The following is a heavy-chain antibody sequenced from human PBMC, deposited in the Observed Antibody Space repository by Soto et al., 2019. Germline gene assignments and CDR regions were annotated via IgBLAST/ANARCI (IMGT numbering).Heavy chain of an antibody. V-gene: IGHV1-69*01. CDR2: IIPIFGTA. D-gene: IGHD6-13*01. J-gene: IGHJ4*02. Sequence: QVQLVQSGAEVKKPGSSVKVSCKASGGTFSSYAISWVRQAPGQGLEWMGGIIPIFGTANYAQKFRGRVTITADESTSTAYMELSSLRSEDTAVYYCARGSYSSSWYRVDYWGQGTLVTVSS. CDR1: GGTFSSYA. CDR3: ARGSYSSSWYRVDY.